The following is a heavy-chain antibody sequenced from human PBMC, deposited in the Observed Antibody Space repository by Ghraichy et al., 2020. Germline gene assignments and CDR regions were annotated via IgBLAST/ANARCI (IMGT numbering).Heavy chain of an antibody. Sequence: SETLSLTCTVSGGSISSSSYYWGWIRQPPGKGLEWIGSIYYSGSTYYNPSLKSRVTISVDTSKNQFSLKLSSVTAADTAVYYCARDFRAALGYYMDVWGKGTTVTVSS. J-gene: IGHJ6*03. V-gene: IGHV4-39*02. CDR3: ARDFRAALGYYMDV. D-gene: IGHD6-6*01. CDR1: GGSISSSSYY. CDR2: IYYSGST.